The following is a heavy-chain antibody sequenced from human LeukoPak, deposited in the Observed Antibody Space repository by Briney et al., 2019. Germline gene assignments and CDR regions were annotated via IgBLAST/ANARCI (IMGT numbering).Heavy chain of an antibody. Sequence: GASVKVSCKASGYTFTSYDINWVRQATGQGLEWMGWMDPNSGNTGYAQKFQGRVTMTRDTSTSTVYMELSSLRSEDTAVYYCARDRDAGTFAFDIWGQGTMVTVSS. D-gene: IGHD1-7*01. J-gene: IGHJ3*02. V-gene: IGHV1-8*01. CDR3: ARDRDAGTFAFDI. CDR2: MDPNSGNT. CDR1: GYTFTSYD.